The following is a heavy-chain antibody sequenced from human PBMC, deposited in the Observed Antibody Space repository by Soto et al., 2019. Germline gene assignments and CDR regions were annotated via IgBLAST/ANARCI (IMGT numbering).Heavy chain of an antibody. D-gene: IGHD6-19*01. J-gene: IGHJ4*02. CDR2: INHSGST. CDR1: GGSFSGYY. CDR3: GRNTGWPTPQYDY. Sequence: SETLSLTCAVYGGSFSGYYWSWIRQPPGKGLEWIGEINHSGSTNYNPSLKSRVTISVDTPKNQFSLWLTSVTAADTAVYYCGRNTGWPTPQYDYWGQGALVTVSS. V-gene: IGHV4-34*01.